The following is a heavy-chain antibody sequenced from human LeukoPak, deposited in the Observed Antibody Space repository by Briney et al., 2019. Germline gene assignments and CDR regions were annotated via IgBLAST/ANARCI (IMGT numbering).Heavy chain of an antibody. Sequence: ASVKVSCKASGYTFTSYGISWVRQAPGQGLEWMGWISAYNGNTHYAQKLQGRVTMTTDTSTSTAYMELRSLRSDDAAVVYCARGTGTYFQHYFDYWGQGTLVTVSS. D-gene: IGHD1-26*01. J-gene: IGHJ4*02. CDR1: GYTFTSYG. V-gene: IGHV1-18*01. CDR2: ISAYNGNT. CDR3: ARGTGTYFQHYFDY.